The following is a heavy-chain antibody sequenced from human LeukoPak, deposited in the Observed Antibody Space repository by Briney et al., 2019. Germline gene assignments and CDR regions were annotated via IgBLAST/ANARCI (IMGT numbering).Heavy chain of an antibody. CDR2: IKSKTDGGTT. CDR3: TTDNYYRDAFDI. V-gene: IGHV3-15*07. D-gene: IGHD1-26*01. J-gene: IGHJ3*02. Sequence: GGSLRLSCAASGFTFSSYTMNWVRQAPGKGLEWVGRIKSKTDGGTTDYAAPVKGRFTISRDDSKNTLYLQMNSLKTEDTAVYYCTTDNYYRDAFDIWGQGTMVTVSS. CDR1: GFTFSSYT.